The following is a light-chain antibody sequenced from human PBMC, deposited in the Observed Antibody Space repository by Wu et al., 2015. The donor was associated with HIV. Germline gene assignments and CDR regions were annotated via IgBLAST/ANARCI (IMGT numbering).Light chain of an antibody. J-gene: IGKJ1*01. CDR2: DAS. Sequence: EIVLTQSPATLSLSPGERATLSCRTSQSVNRYLAWYQQKPGQAPRLLIYDASNRATGIPARFSGSGSGTDFTLTISSLEPEDFAVYYCQHRSDWPTFGQGTKVEIQ. CDR1: QSVNRY. CDR3: QHRSDWPT. V-gene: IGKV3-11*01.